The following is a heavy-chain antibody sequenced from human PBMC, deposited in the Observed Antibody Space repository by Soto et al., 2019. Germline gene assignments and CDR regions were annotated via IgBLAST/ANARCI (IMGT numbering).Heavy chain of an antibody. Sequence: EVRLLESGGGLVQPGGPLRLSCAASGFTFSSYAMSWVRQAPGKGLEWVSTIIGSGGSANYADSVKGRFTISRDSSKNTLYLQTNSLRADDTAVYYCARHILITILGYYYGMDVWGQGTTVTVSS. CDR3: ARHILITILGYYYGMDV. V-gene: IGHV3-23*01. D-gene: IGHD3-9*01. J-gene: IGHJ6*01. CDR1: GFTFSSYA. CDR2: IIGSGGSA.